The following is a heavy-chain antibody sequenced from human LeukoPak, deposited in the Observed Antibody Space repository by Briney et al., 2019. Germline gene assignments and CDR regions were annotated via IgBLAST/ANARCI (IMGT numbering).Heavy chain of an antibody. CDR1: GFTFSSYS. D-gene: IGHD2-2*01. J-gene: IGHJ4*02. Sequence: GGSLRLSCAASGFTFSSYSMNWVRQAPGKGLEWVSSISSSSSYIYHADSVKGRFTISRDNAKNSLYLQMNSLRAEDTAVYYCARDQGYCSSTSCYAHYFDNWGQGTLVTVSS. CDR2: ISSSSSYI. CDR3: ARDQGYCSSTSCYAHYFDN. V-gene: IGHV3-21*01.